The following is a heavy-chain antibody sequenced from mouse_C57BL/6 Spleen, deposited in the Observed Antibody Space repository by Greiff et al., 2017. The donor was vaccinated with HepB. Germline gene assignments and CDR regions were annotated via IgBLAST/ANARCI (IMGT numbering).Heavy chain of an antibody. CDR1: GFAFSSYT. CDR3: ARQGMMVTTLDY. Sequence: EVKVEESGGGLVKPGGSLKLSCAASGFAFSSYTMSWVRQTPEKRLEWVATISGGGGNTYYPDSVKGRFTISRDNAKNTLYLQMSSLRSEDTALYYCARQGMMVTTLDYWGQGTTLTVSS. V-gene: IGHV5-9*01. D-gene: IGHD2-3*01. J-gene: IGHJ2*01. CDR2: ISGGGGNT.